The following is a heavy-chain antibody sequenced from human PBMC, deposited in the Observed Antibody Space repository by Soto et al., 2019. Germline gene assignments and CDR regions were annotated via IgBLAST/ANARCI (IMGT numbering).Heavy chain of an antibody. CDR3: ARVSGYCSDGNFGGSMAV. D-gene: IGHD2-15*01. Sequence: SEVVSLTCTVSGHSISTGDYCWSCIRQHPGKGLEWIGYIYQSGSTYYGPSLKSRVSISVDTSKNQLSLNLNSVTAADTAVYYCARVSGYCSDGNFGGSMAVWGQGTTVTVSS. CDR2: IYQSGST. V-gene: IGHV4-31*02. CDR1: GHSISTGDYC. J-gene: IGHJ6*02.